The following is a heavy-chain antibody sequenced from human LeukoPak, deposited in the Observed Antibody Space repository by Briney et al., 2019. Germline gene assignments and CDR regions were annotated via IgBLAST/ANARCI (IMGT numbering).Heavy chain of an antibody. CDR1: GGSISDYY. Sequence: SETLSLTCTVSGGSISDYYWTWIRQPPGKGLEWNGHIYYSGNTIYNPSLKSRVTISVDTSKNQFSLKLTSVTTADTAVYCCAGEDYFDSSGYASWRFDIWGQGTMVTVSS. CDR3: AGEDYFDSSGYASWRFDI. V-gene: IGHV4-59*01. CDR2: IYYSGNT. J-gene: IGHJ3*02. D-gene: IGHD3-22*01.